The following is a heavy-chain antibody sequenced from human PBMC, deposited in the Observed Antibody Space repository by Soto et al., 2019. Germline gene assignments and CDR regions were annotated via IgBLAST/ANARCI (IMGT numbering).Heavy chain of an antibody. V-gene: IGHV1-2*02. Sequence: ASVKVSCKTSGYTFSDHYTHWVRQAPGQGLEWMGWINPNSGGTGYAEKFQGRVTMTRDTSISTAYMELNSLNSDATAVYYCVRGGPVAGPTSSEAYHPFDFWGQGTLVTVSS. CDR1: GYTFSDHY. D-gene: IGHD6-19*01. J-gene: IGHJ4*02. CDR2: INPNSGGT. CDR3: VRGGPVAGPTSSEAYHPFDF.